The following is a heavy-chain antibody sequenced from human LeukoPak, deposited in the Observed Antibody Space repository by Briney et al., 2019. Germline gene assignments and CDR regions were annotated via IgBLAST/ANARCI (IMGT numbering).Heavy chain of an antibody. CDR3: ARQTPYYYYGMDV. V-gene: IGHV4-31*11. CDR1: GGSFSGYY. J-gene: IGHJ6*02. CDR2: IYYSGST. Sequence: PSETLSLTCAVYGGSFSGYYWSWIRQHPGKGLEWIGYIYYSGSTYYNPSLKSRVTISVDTSKNQFSLKLSSVTAADTAVYYCARQTPYYYYGMDVWGQGTTVTVSS.